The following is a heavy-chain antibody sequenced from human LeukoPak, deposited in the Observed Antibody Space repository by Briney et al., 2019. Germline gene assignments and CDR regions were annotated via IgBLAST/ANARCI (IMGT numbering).Heavy chain of an antibody. Sequence: EASVKVSCKASGYIFINYYMHWVRQAPGQGLEWMAIINPSGGSTTYAQNFQGRVTMTRDTSTSTVYLEVNSLRSDDTAVYYCARLGRYSSTYYYFDYWGQGTLVTVSS. J-gene: IGHJ4*02. V-gene: IGHV1-46*01. CDR1: GYIFINYY. CDR2: INPSGGST. CDR3: ARLGRYSSTYYYFDY. D-gene: IGHD6-19*01.